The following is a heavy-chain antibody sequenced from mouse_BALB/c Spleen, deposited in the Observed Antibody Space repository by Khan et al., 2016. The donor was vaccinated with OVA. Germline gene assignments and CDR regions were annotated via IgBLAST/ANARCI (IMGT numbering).Heavy chain of an antibody. V-gene: IGHV1S41*01. J-gene: IGHJ4*01. Sequence: DLVKPGASVKLSCKASGYTFTSYWINWIKQRPGKGLEWIGRIAPGSGSSSYNEMFKGKATLTLDTSSSTAYIQLSRLSSEDSAVYVCAMENCYGRNCYAMDYWGQGTLVTVSS. D-gene: IGHD1-1*01. CDR3: AMENCYGRNCYAMDY. CDR1: GYTFTSYW. CDR2: IAPGSGSS.